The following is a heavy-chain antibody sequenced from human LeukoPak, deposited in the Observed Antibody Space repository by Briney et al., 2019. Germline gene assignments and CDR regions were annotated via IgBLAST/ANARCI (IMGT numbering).Heavy chain of an antibody. CDR3: ATAKLAAAAIETRRFDY. CDR2: IIPIFGTA. V-gene: IGHV1-69*05. CDR1: GGTFSSYA. Sequence: SVKVSCKASGGTFSSYAISWVRQAPGQGLEWMGGIIPIFGTANYAQKFQGRVTITTDESTSTAYMELSSLRSEDTAVYYCATAKLAAAAIETRRFDYWGQGTLVTASS. J-gene: IGHJ4*02. D-gene: IGHD6-13*01.